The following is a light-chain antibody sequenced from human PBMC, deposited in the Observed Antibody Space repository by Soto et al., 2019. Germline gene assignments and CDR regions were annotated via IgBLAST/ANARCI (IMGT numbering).Light chain of an antibody. CDR1: SSDFGSYNF. J-gene: IGLJ1*01. V-gene: IGLV2-14*02. Sequence: QSVLTQPASVSGSPGQSVTISCTGTSSDFGSYNFVSWYQHHPGTVPKVMIYSVSNRPSGVSNRFSGSKSGNTASLTISGLQAEDEADYYCISYTVSRSYVFGSGTKVTV. CDR2: SVS. CDR3: ISYTVSRSYV.